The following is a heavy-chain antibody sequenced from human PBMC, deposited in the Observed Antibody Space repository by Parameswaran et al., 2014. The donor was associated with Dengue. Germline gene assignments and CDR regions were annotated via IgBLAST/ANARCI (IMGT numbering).Heavy chain of an antibody. CDR3: VKDNIRITMIVVVPRKAQKGAFDI. CDR2: ISSNGGST. Sequence: VRQAPGKGLEYVSAISSNGGSTYYADSVKGRFTTSRDNSKSTLYLQMSSLRAEDTAVYYCVKDNIRITMIVVVPRKAQKGAFDIWGQGTMVTVSS. V-gene: IGHV3-64D*06. J-gene: IGHJ3*02. D-gene: IGHD3-22*01.